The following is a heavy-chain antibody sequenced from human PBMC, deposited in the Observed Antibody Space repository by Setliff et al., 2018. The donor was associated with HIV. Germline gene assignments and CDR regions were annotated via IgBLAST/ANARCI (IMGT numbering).Heavy chain of an antibody. J-gene: IGHJ5*02. Sequence: SETLSLTCTVSGGSIRSSSSYWGWIRQPPGKGLEWIGNIHTSGTTKYNPSLNSRVTISVDMSKSQFSLRLSSVTAADTAVYYCARRTFGSGRIDPWGQGTLVTVSS. CDR3: ARRTFGSGRIDP. D-gene: IGHD3-16*01. CDR2: IHTSGTT. CDR1: GGSIRSSSSY. V-gene: IGHV4-61*05.